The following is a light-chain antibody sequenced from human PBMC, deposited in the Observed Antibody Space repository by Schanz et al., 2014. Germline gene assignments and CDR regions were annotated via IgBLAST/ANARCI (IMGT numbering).Light chain of an antibody. CDR2: DVN. CDR3: SSYTSSSTITMV. J-gene: IGLJ2*01. CDR1: SSDVGGYNY. Sequence: QSALTQPASVSGSPGQSITISCTGTSSDVGGYNYVSWYQQHPGKAPKLMIYDVNNRPSGVSNRFSGSKSGNTASLTISGLQAEDEADYYCSSYTSSSTITMVFGGGTKLTVL. V-gene: IGLV2-14*03.